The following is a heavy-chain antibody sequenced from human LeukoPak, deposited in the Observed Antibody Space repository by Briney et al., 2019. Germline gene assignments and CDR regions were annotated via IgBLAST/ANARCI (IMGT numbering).Heavy chain of an antibody. CDR2: IYYSGST. CDR3: ARHLNNCGDDCYIFDY. J-gene: IGHJ4*02. V-gene: IGHV4-59*08. D-gene: IGHD2-21*01. Sequence: SETLSLTCTVSGGSIFSYYWSWLRQPPGKGLEWMGYIYYSGSTNYNPSLKSRVTISVDTSKNQFSLRVSSVTAADTAVYYCARHLNNCGDDCYIFDYWGQGTLVTVSS. CDR1: GGSIFSYY.